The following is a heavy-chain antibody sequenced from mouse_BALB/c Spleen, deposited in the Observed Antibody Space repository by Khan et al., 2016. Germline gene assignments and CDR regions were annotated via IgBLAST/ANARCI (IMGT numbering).Heavy chain of an antibody. CDR2: INPDSSTI. CDR3: ARVLRDAMDY. J-gene: IGHJ4*01. D-gene: IGHD1-1*01. V-gene: IGHV4-1*02. Sequence: EVKLLESGGGLVQPGGSLKLSCAASGFDFSRYWMSWVRQAPGKGLEWIGEINPDSSTINYTPSLKDKFIISRDNANHTLYLQMSKLRSEDTALNDWARVLRDAMDYCGQGTSVTVSS. CDR1: GFDFSRYW.